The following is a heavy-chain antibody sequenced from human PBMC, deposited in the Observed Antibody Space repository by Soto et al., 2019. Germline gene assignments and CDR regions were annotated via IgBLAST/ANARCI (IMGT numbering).Heavy chain of an antibody. Sequence: AGTLCLTCADSGCSISSYFMNWLRQPPGKGLEWVAYIYDGGTTDYNASLKSRVTILLDMSKNPCSLKLNSVTAADTAVYYCASSRRAIYGDALDVWGQGTMVTVSS. V-gene: IGHV4-59*03. CDR1: GCSISSYF. J-gene: IGHJ3*01. D-gene: IGHD4-17*01. CDR2: IYDGGTT. CDR3: ASSRRAIYGDALDV.